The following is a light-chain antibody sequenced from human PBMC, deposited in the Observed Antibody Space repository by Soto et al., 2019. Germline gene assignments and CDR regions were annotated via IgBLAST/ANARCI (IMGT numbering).Light chain of an antibody. Sequence: DIQLTQSPSFLSASVGDRVTITCRASQAVSRYLAWYQQKPGKAPNLLIYAASTLRSGVPSRFSGSGSETEFTLTISSLQPEDFATYYCQQLNSYVFAFGPGTKVDI. J-gene: IGKJ3*01. CDR2: AAS. V-gene: IGKV1-9*01. CDR3: QQLNSYVFA. CDR1: QAVSRY.